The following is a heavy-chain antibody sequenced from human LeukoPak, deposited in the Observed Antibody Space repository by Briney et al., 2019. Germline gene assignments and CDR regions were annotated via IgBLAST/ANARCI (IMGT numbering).Heavy chain of an antibody. J-gene: IGHJ3*02. D-gene: IGHD3-22*01. CDR1: GYSFTSYW. CDR2: IDPSDSYT. CDR3: ARRRYYDSSAYYAFDI. Sequence: GESLKISCKGSGYSFTSYWISWVRQMPGKGLEWMGRIDPSDSYTNYSPSFQGHVTISADKSISTAYLQWSSLKASDTAMYSCARRRYYDSSAYYAFDIWGQGTMVTVSS. V-gene: IGHV5-10-1*01.